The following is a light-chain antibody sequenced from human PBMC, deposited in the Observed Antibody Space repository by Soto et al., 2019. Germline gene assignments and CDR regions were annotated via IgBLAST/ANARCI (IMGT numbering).Light chain of an antibody. J-gene: IGKJ2*01. CDR2: GAT. V-gene: IGKV3-20*01. CDR1: QSVSSSY. CDR3: QQYGSSPPYT. Sequence: EIVLTQSPGTLSLSPVERATLSCRASQSVSSSYLAWYQQKPGHAPRLLIYGATSRATGIPDRCRGSGSGTDFTLTISRLEPEDFAVYYCQQYGSSPPYTFGQRTKLEIK.